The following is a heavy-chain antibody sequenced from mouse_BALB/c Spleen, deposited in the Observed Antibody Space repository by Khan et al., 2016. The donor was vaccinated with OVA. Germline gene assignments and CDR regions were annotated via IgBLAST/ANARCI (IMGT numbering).Heavy chain of an antibody. CDR3: AGDRIED. Sequence: QVQLQQSGAELAKPGASVKMSCTASGYTFTSYWMHWIKQRPGQGLEWIGYINPTSGYTDYNQKFKDKATLTADKSSSTAYMQLSSLTSDDSAVYYCAGDRIEDWGQGTALTVSS. CDR2: INPTSGYT. CDR1: GYTFTSYW. V-gene: IGHV1-7*01. J-gene: IGHJ2*01.